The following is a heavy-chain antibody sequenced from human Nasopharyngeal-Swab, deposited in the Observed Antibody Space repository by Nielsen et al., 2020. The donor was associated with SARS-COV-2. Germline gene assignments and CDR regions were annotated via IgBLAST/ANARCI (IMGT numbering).Heavy chain of an antibody. CDR3: ARGTGSSLSFRYFDY. V-gene: IGHV4-61*03. D-gene: IGHD6-6*01. CDR1: GGSVRSVGYY. CDR2: VYYSGRT. Sequence: SETLSLTCTVSGGSVRSVGYYWSWIRQPPGKGLEWIGFVYYSGRTNYNPSLKSLVTMSVDTYNNHFSLKLRSVTAADTAVYYCARGTGSSLSFRYFDYWGQGTLVTVSS. J-gene: IGHJ4*02.